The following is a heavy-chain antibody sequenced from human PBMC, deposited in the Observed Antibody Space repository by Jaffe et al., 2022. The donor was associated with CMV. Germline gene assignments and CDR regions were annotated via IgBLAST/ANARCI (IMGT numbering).Heavy chain of an antibody. J-gene: IGHJ1*01. Sequence: QVQLQESGPGLVKPSQTLSLTCTVSGGSISSGGYYWSWIRQHPGKGLEWIGYIYYSGSTYYNPSLKSRVTISVDTSKNQFSLKLSSVTAADTAVYYCARVGSSSGPGAEYFQHWGQGTLVTVSS. CDR1: GGSISSGGYY. CDR3: ARVGSSSGPGAEYFQH. CDR2: IYYSGST. V-gene: IGHV4-31*03. D-gene: IGHD5-12*01.